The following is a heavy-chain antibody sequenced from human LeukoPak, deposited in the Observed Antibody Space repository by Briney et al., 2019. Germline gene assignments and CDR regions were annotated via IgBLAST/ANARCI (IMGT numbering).Heavy chain of an antibody. V-gene: IGHV4-4*07. CDR2: IHMSGST. CDR3: ARDDSSRDDSGGYHY. CDR1: GDSINSYH. D-gene: IGHD3-22*01. Sequence: SETLSLTCTVSGDSINSYHWSWIRQPAGKGLEWIGRIHMSGSTNYNPPLRSRVAISMDNSKNQFSLKLKSVTAADTAVYYCARDDSSRDDSGGYHYWGQGTLVTISS. J-gene: IGHJ4*02.